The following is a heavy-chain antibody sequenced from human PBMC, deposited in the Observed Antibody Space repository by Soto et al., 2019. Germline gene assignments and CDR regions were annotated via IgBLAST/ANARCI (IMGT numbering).Heavy chain of an antibody. Sequence: ASVKVSCKASGYTFIGYYIHWVRQAPGQGLEWMGWINPNSGGTNYAQRFQGWVTMARDRSISTAYMELSRLKSDDTAVYYCARVGGGLASLGYYGMDVWGQGTTVTVSS. CDR1: GYTFIGYY. V-gene: IGHV1-2*04. CDR2: INPNSGGT. J-gene: IGHJ6*02. D-gene: IGHD3-10*01. CDR3: ARVGGGLASLGYYGMDV.